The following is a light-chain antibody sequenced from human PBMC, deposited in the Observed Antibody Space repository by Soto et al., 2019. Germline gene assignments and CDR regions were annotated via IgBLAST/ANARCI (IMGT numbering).Light chain of an antibody. CDR1: QGISNN. CDR3: QKYNSAPRA. J-gene: IGKJ3*01. Sequence: DIQMTQSPSSLSASVGDRVTITCRASQGISNNLAWYQQKPGEVPELLIYAASTLQSGAPSRFSGSGSGTDFTLTISSLQPEDVATYYCQKYNSAPRAFGPGTKVDIK. CDR2: AAS. V-gene: IGKV1-27*01.